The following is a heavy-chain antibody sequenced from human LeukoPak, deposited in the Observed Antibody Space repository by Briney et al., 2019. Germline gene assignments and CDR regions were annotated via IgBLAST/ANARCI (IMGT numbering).Heavy chain of an antibody. CDR3: SYGANFYFDL. Sequence: GGSLRLSCLASGFTFSNTWMNWVRQAPGKGLEWVARIRSKRDGGTTDYAAPVKGRFTISRVDSENTLYLQMNSLTAEDTAVYYCSYGANFYFDLWGRGTLVTVSS. CDR2: IRSKRDGGTT. V-gene: IGHV3-15*07. D-gene: IGHD1-1*01. J-gene: IGHJ2*01. CDR1: GFTFSNTW.